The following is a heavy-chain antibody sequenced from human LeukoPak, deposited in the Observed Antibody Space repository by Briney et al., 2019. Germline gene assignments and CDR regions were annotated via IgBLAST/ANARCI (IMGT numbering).Heavy chain of an antibody. V-gene: IGHV3-48*01. Sequence: GGSLRLSCAASGFTFIDYSMNWVRQAPGKGLEWISYIGISSGNTKYADSVKGRFTISRDKARNSLYLQMNSLRVEDTAMYYCARDHRYAFDNWGHGTLVTVSS. D-gene: IGHD5-12*01. CDR1: GFTFIDYS. J-gene: IGHJ4*01. CDR3: ARDHRYAFDN. CDR2: IGISSGNT.